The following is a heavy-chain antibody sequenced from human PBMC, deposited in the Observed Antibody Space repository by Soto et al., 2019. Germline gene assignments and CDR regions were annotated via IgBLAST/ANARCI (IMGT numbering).Heavy chain of an antibody. J-gene: IGHJ4*03. V-gene: IGHV4-39*01. CDR2: IYYSGST. D-gene: IGHD1-26*01. CDR1: GGSISSSSYY. Sequence: SETLSLTCTVSGGSISSSSYYWGWIRQPPGKGLEWIGSIYYSGSTYYNPSLKSRVTISVDTSKNQFSLKLSSVTAADTAVYYCARRTATGGSYFDYWGQGTTVTVSS. CDR3: ARRTATGGSYFDY.